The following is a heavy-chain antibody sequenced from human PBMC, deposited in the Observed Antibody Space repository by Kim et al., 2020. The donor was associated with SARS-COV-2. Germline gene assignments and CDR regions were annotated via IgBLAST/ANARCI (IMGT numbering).Heavy chain of an antibody. J-gene: IGHJ5*02. Sequence: SETLSLTCAVYGGSFSGYYWSWIRQPPGKGLEWIGEINHSGSTNYNPSLKSRVTISVDTSKNQFSLKLSSVTAADTAVYYCARAGIAVAGISPYNWFDPWGQGTLVTVSS. CDR2: INHSGST. V-gene: IGHV4-34*01. CDR3: ARAGIAVAGISPYNWFDP. D-gene: IGHD6-19*01. CDR1: GGSFSGYY.